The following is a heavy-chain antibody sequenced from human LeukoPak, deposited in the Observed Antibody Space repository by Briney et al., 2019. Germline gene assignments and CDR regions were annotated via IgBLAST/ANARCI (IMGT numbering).Heavy chain of an antibody. CDR1: GYSISSGYC. Sequence: MPSETLSLTCTVSGYSISSGYCWGWIRQPPGKGLEWIGSIYHSGSTYYNPSLKSRVTISVDTSKNQFSLKLSSVTAADTAVYYCARVTIRIDYWGQGTLVTVSS. D-gene: IGHD3-10*01. CDR3: ARVTIRIDY. J-gene: IGHJ4*02. CDR2: IYHSGST. V-gene: IGHV4-38-2*02.